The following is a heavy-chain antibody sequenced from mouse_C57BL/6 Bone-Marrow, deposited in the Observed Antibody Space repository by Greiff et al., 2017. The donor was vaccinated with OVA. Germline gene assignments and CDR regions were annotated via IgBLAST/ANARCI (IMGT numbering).Heavy chain of an antibody. V-gene: IGHV5-4*01. CDR1: GFTFSSYA. CDR3: ARDGRGNLDD. D-gene: IGHD1-1*01. J-gene: IGHJ2*01. Sequence: EVKLMESGGGLVKPGGSLKLSCAASGFTFSSYAMSWVRQTPEKRLEWVATISDGGSYTYYPDNVKGRFTISRDNAKNNLYLQMSHLKSEDTAMYYCARDGRGNLDDWGQGTTLTVSS. CDR2: ISDGGSYT.